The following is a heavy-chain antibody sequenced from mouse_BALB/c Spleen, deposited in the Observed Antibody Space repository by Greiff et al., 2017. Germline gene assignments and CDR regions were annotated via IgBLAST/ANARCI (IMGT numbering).Heavy chain of an antibody. Sequence: VQLKQSGPELVKPGASVKMSCKASGYTFTSYVMHWVKQKPGQGLEWIGYINPYNDGTKYNEKFKGKAKLTSDKSSSTAYMELSSLTAEDSAVYYCARDYYGSSYSYWYFDVWGAGTTVTVSS. J-gene: IGHJ1*01. CDR2: INPYNDGT. CDR3: ARDYYGSSYSYWYFDV. D-gene: IGHD1-1*01. CDR1: GYTFTSYV. V-gene: IGHV1-14*01.